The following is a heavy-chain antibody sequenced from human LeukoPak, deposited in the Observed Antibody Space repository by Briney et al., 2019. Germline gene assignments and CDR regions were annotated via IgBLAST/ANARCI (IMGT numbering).Heavy chain of an antibody. J-gene: IGHJ3*02. Sequence: PSQTLSLTCTVSGDSVSSGDYYWSWIRQPPGKGLEWIGYISYSGNTYYNPSLKSRVTISVDTSKNQFSLKLSSVTAADTAVYYCARLDLMDAFDIWGQGTMVTVSS. CDR3: ARLDLMDAFDI. V-gene: IGHV4-30-4*08. CDR2: ISYSGNT. D-gene: IGHD3-3*01. CDR1: GDSVSSGDYY.